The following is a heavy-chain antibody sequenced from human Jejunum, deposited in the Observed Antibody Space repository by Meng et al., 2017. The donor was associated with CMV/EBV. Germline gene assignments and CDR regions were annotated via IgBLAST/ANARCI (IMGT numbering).Heavy chain of an antibody. Sequence: CAASGFTVSSYSMNWVRQAPGKGLEWVSSISSSSSYIYYADSVKGRFTISRDNAKNSLYLQMNSLRAEDTAVYYCARGGYSGNFDYWGQGTLVTVSS. CDR1: GFTVSSYS. CDR2: ISSSSSYI. J-gene: IGHJ4*02. D-gene: IGHD1-26*01. V-gene: IGHV3-21*01. CDR3: ARGGYSGNFDY.